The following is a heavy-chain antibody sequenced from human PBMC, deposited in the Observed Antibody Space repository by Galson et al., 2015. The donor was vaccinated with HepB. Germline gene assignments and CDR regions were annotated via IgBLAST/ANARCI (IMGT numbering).Heavy chain of an antibody. CDR2: ISHDGRNK. Sequence: SLRLSCAASEFSFSTHAMHWVRQAPGKGLEWVAVISHDGRNKYYADSVKGRFTISRDNSKSTLYLQMNNLRPEDTAVYYCARDPEWSITATTYADYWGQGTLVTVSS. CDR3: ARDPEWSITATTYADY. V-gene: IGHV3-30*04. D-gene: IGHD1-7*01. CDR1: EFSFSTHA. J-gene: IGHJ4*02.